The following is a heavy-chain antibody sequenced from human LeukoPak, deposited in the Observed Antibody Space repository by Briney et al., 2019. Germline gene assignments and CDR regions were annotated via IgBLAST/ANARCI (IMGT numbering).Heavy chain of an antibody. V-gene: IGHV4-59*01. J-gene: IGHJ4*02. D-gene: IGHD1-7*01. CDR1: GGSISSYY. Sequence: PSETLSLTCTVSGGSISSYYWSWIRQPPGKGLEWIGYIYYSGSTNYNPSLKSRVTISVDTSKNQFSLKLSSVTAADTAVYYCARARWNYGIPLDHWGQGTLVTVSS. CDR2: IYYSGST. CDR3: ARARWNYGIPLDH.